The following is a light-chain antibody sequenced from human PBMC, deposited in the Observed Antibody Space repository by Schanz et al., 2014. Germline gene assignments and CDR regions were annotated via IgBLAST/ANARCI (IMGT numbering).Light chain of an antibody. CDR1: QSVSGN. CDR3: QQYGSSPAVA. CDR2: GAS. J-gene: IGKJ1*01. Sequence: EIVLTQSPGTLSLSPGERVTLSCRASQSVSGNLAWYQQKPGQAPRLLISGASTRATGIPARFSGSGSGTDFTLTISRLEPEDFAVYYCQQYGSSPAVAFGQGTKVEIK. V-gene: IGKV3-20*01.